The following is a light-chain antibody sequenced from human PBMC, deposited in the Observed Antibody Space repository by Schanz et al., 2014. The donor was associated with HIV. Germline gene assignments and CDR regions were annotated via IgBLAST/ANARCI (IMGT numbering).Light chain of an antibody. J-gene: IGLJ2*01. V-gene: IGLV6-57*04. Sequence: NFMLTQPHSVSESPGKTVTISCTRSSGTIDSNYVQWYHQRPGSAPTTVIYEDNQRPSGVPDRFSGSIDSSSNSASLTISGLKTEDEADYYCQSYDSSNHVVFGGGTKVTVL. CDR3: QSYDSSNHVV. CDR1: SGTIDSNY. CDR2: EDN.